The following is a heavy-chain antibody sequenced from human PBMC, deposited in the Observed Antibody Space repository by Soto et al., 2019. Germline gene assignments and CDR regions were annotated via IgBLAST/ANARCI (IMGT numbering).Heavy chain of an antibody. V-gene: IGHV3-15*01. CDR1: GFTFSNAW. Sequence: GGSLRLSCAASGFTFSNAWMSWVRQAPGKGLEWVGRIKSKTDGGTTDYAAPVKGRFTISRDDSKNTLYLQMNSLKTEDTAVYYCTGVLVGDNYYYYYMDVWGKGTTVTVSS. J-gene: IGHJ6*03. CDR3: TGVLVGDNYYYYYMDV. D-gene: IGHD6-6*01. CDR2: IKSKTDGGTT.